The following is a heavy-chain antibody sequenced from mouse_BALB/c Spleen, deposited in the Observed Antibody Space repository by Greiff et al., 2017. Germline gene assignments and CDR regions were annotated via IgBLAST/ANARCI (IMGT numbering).Heavy chain of an antibody. J-gene: IGHJ4*01. Sequence: VKLVESGPDLVAPSQSLSITCTVSGFSLTSYGVHWVRQPPGKGLEWLVVIWSDGSTTYNSALKSRLSISKDNSKSQVFLKMNSLQTDDTAMYYCARRDGYYDAMDYWGQGTSVTVSS. CDR3: ARRDGYYDAMDY. CDR1: GFSLTSYG. CDR2: IWSDGST. V-gene: IGHV2-6-2*01. D-gene: IGHD2-3*01.